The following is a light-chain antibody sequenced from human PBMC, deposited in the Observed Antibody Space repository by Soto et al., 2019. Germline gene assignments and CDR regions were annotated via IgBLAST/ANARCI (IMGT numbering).Light chain of an antibody. J-gene: IGLJ1*01. V-gene: IGLV2-14*01. CDR2: GVT. Sequence: QSALTQPASVSGSPGQSGTISCTGTSSDVGGYNYVSWYQQLPGEAPKLIIYGVTDRPSGVSNRFSGSKSGNTASLTVSGLQAEDEGDYYCSSYTATRTYVFGTGTKLTVL. CDR1: SSDVGGYNY. CDR3: SSYTATRTYV.